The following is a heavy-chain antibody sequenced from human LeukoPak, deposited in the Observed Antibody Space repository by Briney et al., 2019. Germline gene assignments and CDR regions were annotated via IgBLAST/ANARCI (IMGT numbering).Heavy chain of an antibody. CDR3: ARAGLTARRGGYFDF. CDR2: IYSGGTK. D-gene: IGHD6-6*01. J-gene: IGHJ4*02. Sequence: GGSLRLSCAASGFSVSNNYMTWVRQAPGKGLEWVSLIYSGGTKYYADSVNGRFTISRDDSKNTLFLQMNSLRTEDTAVYYRARAGLTARRGGYFDFWGQGALVTVSS. V-gene: IGHV3-66*02. CDR1: GFSVSNNY.